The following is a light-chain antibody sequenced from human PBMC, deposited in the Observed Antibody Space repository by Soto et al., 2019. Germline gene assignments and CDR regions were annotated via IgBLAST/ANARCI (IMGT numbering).Light chain of an antibody. CDR3: SSYAGSNIVV. J-gene: IGLJ2*01. CDR2: EVS. Sequence: QSALTQPPSASGSPGQSVTISCTGTSSDVGGYNFVSWYQQHPGKAPKLMIYEVSERPSGVPDRFSGPKSGNMASLTVSGLQDEDEDDYYCSSYAGSNIVVFGGGTKLTVL. CDR1: SSDVGGYNF. V-gene: IGLV2-8*01.